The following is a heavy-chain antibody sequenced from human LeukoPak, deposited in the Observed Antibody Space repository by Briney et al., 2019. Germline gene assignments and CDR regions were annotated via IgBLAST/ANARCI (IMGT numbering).Heavy chain of an antibody. J-gene: IGHJ4*02. CDR1: GYTFTGYY. CDR2: INPNSGGT. D-gene: IGHD6-13*01. CDR3: ARDFQNSIWYDGPGYYFDY. Sequence: ASVTVSCKASGYTFTGYYMHWVRQAPGQGLEWMGWINPNSGGTNYAQKFQGRVTMTRDTSISTAYMELSRLRSDDTAVYYCARDFQNSIWYDGPGYYFDYWGQGTLITVSS. V-gene: IGHV1-2*02.